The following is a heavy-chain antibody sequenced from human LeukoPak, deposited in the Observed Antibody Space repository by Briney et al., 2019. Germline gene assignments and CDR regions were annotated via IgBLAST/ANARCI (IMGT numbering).Heavy chain of an antibody. J-gene: IGHJ4*02. CDR3: AKAISYCSGGSCYAPFDS. CDR1: GFTFDGYA. Sequence: GGSLRLSCAASGFTFDGYAMHWVRQAPGKGLEWLSLISGDGCSTYYAASVKGRFTISSNNVKNSLYLQMNSLRTEDTVLYYCAKAISYCSGGSCYAPFDSWGQGTLVTVSS. CDR2: ISGDGCST. D-gene: IGHD2-15*01. V-gene: IGHV3-43*02.